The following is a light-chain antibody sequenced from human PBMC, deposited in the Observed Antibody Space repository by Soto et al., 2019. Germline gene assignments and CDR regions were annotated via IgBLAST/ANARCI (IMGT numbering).Light chain of an antibody. Sequence: GLTHTPGPLSLSAAERATVSCRASHSFSSSNVAWSQHKPVQPPKLIVYSASRRATGIPDRFSGSGSGTDFTLTISILEPEDCALYYCQRYGGSPPVTFGGGTKVDIK. CDR2: SAS. V-gene: IGKV3-20*01. CDR3: QRYGGSPPVT. J-gene: IGKJ4*01. CDR1: HSFSSSN.